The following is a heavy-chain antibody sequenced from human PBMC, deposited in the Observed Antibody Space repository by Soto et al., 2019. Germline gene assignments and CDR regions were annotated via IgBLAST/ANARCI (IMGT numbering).Heavy chain of an antibody. CDR2: IYWDDDK. D-gene: IGHD1-1*01. Sequence: QITLKESGPTLVKPTQTLTLTCTFSGFSLSTRGVGVGWIRQPPVKALEWLALIYWDDDKRYSPSLKSRLTSPNDTSKFQLLLTMTNIDPVDTATYYLAQRVEYYCDYWGQVTL. CDR3: AQRVEYYCDY. V-gene: IGHV2-5*02. J-gene: IGHJ4*02. CDR1: GFSLSTRGVG.